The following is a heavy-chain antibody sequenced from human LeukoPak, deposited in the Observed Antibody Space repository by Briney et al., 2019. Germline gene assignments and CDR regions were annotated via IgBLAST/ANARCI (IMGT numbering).Heavy chain of an antibody. J-gene: IGHJ4*02. CDR1: GGSFSGYY. V-gene: IGHV4-34*01. Sequence: SETLSLTCAVYGGSFSGYYWSWLRQPPGKGLEWIGEINHSGSTNYNPSLKSRVTISVDTSKNQFSLKLSSVTAADTAVYYCARTIYDYVWGSYRFPPPYYFDYWGQGTLVTVSS. D-gene: IGHD3-16*02. CDR3: ARTIYDYVWGSYRFPPPYYFDY. CDR2: INHSGST.